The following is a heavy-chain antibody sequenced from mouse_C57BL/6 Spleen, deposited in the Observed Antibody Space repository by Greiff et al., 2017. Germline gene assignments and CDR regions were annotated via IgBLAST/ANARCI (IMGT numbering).Heavy chain of an antibody. CDR2: ISDGGSYT. J-gene: IGHJ2*01. D-gene: IGHD2-10*01. Sequence: EVQGVESGGGLVKPGGSLKLSCAASGFTFSSYAMSWVRQTPEKRLEWVATISDGGSYTYYPDNVKGRFTISRDNAKNNLYLQMSHLKSEDTAMYYCAREGPYSYYFDYWGQGTTLTVSS. CDR1: GFTFSSYA. CDR3: AREGPYSYYFDY. V-gene: IGHV5-4*01.